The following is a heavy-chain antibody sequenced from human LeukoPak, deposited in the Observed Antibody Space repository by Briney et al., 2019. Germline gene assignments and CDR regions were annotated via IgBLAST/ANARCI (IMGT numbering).Heavy chain of an antibody. CDR3: ARHPYYYDSSGYCYYFDY. CDR1: GYSFTSYW. V-gene: IGHV5-51*01. CDR2: IYPGVSDT. D-gene: IGHD3-22*01. Sequence: GESLKISCKGSGYSFTSYWIGWVRQMPGKGLEWMGIIYPGVSDTRYSPSFQGQVTISADKSISTAYLQWSSLKASDTAMYYCARHPYYYDSSGYCYYFDYWGQGTLVTVSS. J-gene: IGHJ4*02.